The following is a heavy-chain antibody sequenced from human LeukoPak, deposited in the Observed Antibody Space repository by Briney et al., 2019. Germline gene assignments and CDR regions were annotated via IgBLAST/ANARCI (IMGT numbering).Heavy chain of an antibody. J-gene: IGHJ6*03. CDR2: INHSGST. V-gene: IGHV4-34*01. D-gene: IGHD4-11*01. Sequence: SETLSLTCAVYGGSFSGYYWSWIRQPPGKGLEWIGEINHSGSTNYNPSLKSRVTISVDTSKNQFSLKLSSVTAADTAVYYCARGSLEYSNYGEEDYYYYMDVWGKGTTVTVSS. CDR1: GGSFSGYY. CDR3: ARGSLEYSNYGEEDYYYYMDV.